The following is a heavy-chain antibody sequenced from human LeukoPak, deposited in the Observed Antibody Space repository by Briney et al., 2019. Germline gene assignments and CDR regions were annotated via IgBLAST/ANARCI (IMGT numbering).Heavy chain of an antibody. J-gene: IGHJ2*01. CDR3: ARDSRSSSVWYFDV. Sequence: SETLSLTCTVSGDSISSYYWSWIRQPAGKGLEWIGRVYHSGSTNHNPSLKSRVTMSVDTSKNQRSLKLSSVTAADTAVYYCARDSRSSSVWYFDVWGRGTLVTVSS. CDR1: GDSISSYY. V-gene: IGHV4-4*07. D-gene: IGHD6-6*01. CDR2: VYHSGST.